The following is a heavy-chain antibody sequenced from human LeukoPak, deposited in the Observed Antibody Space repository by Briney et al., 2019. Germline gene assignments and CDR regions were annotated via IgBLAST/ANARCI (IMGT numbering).Heavy chain of an antibody. CDR3: ARDMDEGPVAVLLWFGELPRGAFDI. CDR2: ISYGGSNK. V-gene: IGHV3-30*04. J-gene: IGHJ3*02. Sequence: GGSLRLSCAASGFTFSSYAMHWVRQAPGKGLEWVAVISYGGSNKYYADSVKGRFTISRDNSKNTLYLQMNSLRAEDTVVYYCARDMDEGPVAVLLWFGELPRGAFDIWGQGTMVTVSS. D-gene: IGHD3-10*01. CDR1: GFTFSSYA.